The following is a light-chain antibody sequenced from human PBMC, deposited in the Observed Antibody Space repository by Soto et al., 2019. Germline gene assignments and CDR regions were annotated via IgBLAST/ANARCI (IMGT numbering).Light chain of an antibody. CDR2: GSS. Sequence: EIVLTQSPATLSLSPGERATLSCRASQNISVYLAWYRQKPGQAPRLLIYGSSSRATGIPDRFSGRESGTDFTLTITKLEPEDSAVYFCQQYASSPYTFGQGTKVDI. V-gene: IGKV3-20*01. CDR1: QNISVY. CDR3: QQYASSPYT. J-gene: IGKJ2*01.